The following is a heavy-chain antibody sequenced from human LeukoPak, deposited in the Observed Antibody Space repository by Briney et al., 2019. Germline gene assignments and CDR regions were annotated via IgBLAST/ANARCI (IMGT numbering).Heavy chain of an antibody. Sequence: SETLSLTCTVSGGSISSYYWSWIRQPPGKGLEWIGYIYYSGSTNYNPSLKSRVTISVDTSKNQFSLKLSSVTAADTAVYYCARNIRRGNWFDPWGQGTLVTVSS. CDR2: IYYSGST. V-gene: IGHV4-59*08. CDR1: GGSISSYY. J-gene: IGHJ5*02. CDR3: ARNIRRGNWFDP. D-gene: IGHD2/OR15-2a*01.